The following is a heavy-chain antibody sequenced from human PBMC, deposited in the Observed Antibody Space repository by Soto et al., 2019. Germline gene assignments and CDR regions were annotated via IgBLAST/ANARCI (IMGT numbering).Heavy chain of an antibody. CDR1: GFTFRAFA. D-gene: IGHD6-6*01. CDR3: AKGSHIAARPFYFDF. Sequence: EVQLLESGGGLAQPGGSLRLSCAASGFTFRAFAMNWVRQAPGKGLGWVSTISGGTATTYADSVKGRFTISRDNSKNTVYLQMNSLRPGDTAVYYCAKGSHIAARPFYFDFWGRGTLVTVSS. CDR2: ISGGTAT. V-gene: IGHV3-23*01. J-gene: IGHJ4*02.